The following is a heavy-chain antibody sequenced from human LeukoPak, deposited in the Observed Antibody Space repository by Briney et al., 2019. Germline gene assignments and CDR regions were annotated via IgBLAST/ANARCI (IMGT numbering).Heavy chain of an antibody. CDR3: AKDYWLTAAGTFDY. CDR2: ISGSGGST. J-gene: IGHJ4*02. Sequence: GGSLRLSCAAPGFTFSSYAMSWVRQAPGKGLEWVSAISGSGGSTYYADSVKGRFTISRDNSKNTLYLQMHSLRAEDTAVYYCAKDYWLTAAGTFDYWGQGTLVTVSS. CDR1: GFTFSSYA. D-gene: IGHD6-13*01. V-gene: IGHV3-23*01.